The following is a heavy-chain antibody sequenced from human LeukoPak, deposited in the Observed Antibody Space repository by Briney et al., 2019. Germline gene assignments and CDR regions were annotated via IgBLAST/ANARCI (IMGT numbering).Heavy chain of an antibody. CDR2: ISGSSSYI. D-gene: IGHD1-26*01. Sequence: TGGSLRLSCAASGFTFSSYSMNWVRQAPGKGLEWVSSISGSSSYIYYADSVKGRFTISRDNAKNSLYLQMNSLRAEDTAVYYCARGGRVGATTGDYFDYWGQGTLVTVSS. CDR1: GFTFSSYS. V-gene: IGHV3-21*01. CDR3: ARGGRVGATTGDYFDY. J-gene: IGHJ4*02.